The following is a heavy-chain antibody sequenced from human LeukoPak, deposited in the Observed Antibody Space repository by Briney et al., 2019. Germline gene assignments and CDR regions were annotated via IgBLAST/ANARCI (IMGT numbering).Heavy chain of an antibody. CDR1: GGSISSYY. D-gene: IGHD3-10*01. V-gene: IGHV4-59*01. CDR2: IYYGGST. CDR3: AREVLTMVRGGGFDP. J-gene: IGHJ5*02. Sequence: SETLSLTCTVSGGSISSYYWSWIQQPPGKGLEWIGYIYYGGSTNYNPSLKSRVTISVDTSKNQFSLKLSSVTAADTAVYYCAREVLTMVRGGGFDPWGQGTLVTVSS.